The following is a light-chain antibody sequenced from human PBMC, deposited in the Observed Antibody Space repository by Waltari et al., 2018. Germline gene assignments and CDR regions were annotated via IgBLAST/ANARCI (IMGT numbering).Light chain of an antibody. CDR1: QSLAHSDGNTY. Sequence: DVVLTQSPPSLSVTLGQPASISCRSSQSLAHSDGNTYLNWFQQRPGQSPRRLIYKVSNRDSRVPDRFSGSESGTDFTRKISRVEAEDVGVYYCMEGAQWYTFGQGTKLEIK. V-gene: IGKV2-30*02. CDR3: MEGAQWYT. CDR2: KVS. J-gene: IGKJ2*01.